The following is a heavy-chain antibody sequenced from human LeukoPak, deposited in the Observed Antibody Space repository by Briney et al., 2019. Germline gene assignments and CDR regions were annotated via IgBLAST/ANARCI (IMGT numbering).Heavy chain of an antibody. V-gene: IGHV3-48*03. J-gene: IGHJ4*02. D-gene: IGHD3-10*01. CDR2: ISSSGSTI. CDR1: GFTFSSYE. CDR3: ARSTLWFGELFVGGINFDY. Sequence: PGGSLRLSCAASGFTFSSYEMNWVRQAPGEGLEWVSYISSSGSTIYYADSVKGRFTISRDNAKNSLYLQMNSLRAEDTAVYYCARSTLWFGELFVGGINFDYWGQGTLVTVSS.